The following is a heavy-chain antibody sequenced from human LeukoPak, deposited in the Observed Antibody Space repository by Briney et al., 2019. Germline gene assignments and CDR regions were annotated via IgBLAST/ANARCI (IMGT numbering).Heavy chain of an antibody. CDR1: GYTFTGYY. D-gene: IGHD3-9*01. Sequence: ASVKVSCKASGYTFTGYYMHWVRQAPGQGLEWMGWINPNSGGTNYAQKFQGRVTMTRDTSISTAYMELSRLRSDDTAVYYCARGGYYDILTGYYPPYYYYYYYMDVWGKGTTVTISS. V-gene: IGHV1-2*02. CDR2: INPNSGGT. J-gene: IGHJ6*03. CDR3: ARGGYYDILTGYYPPYYYYYYYMDV.